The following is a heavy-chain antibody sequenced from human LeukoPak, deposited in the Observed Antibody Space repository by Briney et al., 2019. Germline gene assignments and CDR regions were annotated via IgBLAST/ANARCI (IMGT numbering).Heavy chain of an antibody. V-gene: IGHV1-18*01. CDR1: GYTFPSYG. D-gene: IGHD1-1*01. CDR3: ARDLFEALRYNWNYFDY. J-gene: IGHJ4*02. Sequence: EASVKVSCKASGYTFPSYGISWVRQAPGQGLEWMGWISGYNGSANYAHNLQDRITMTTDTSTNTAYMELRSLRSDDTAVYYCARDLFEALRYNWNYFDYWGQGTLVTVSS. CDR2: ISGYNGSA.